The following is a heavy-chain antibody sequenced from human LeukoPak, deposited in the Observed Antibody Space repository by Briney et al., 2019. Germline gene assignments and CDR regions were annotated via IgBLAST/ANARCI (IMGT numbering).Heavy chain of an antibody. V-gene: IGHV3-15*01. J-gene: IGHJ4*02. CDR3: EDHAY. CDR2: IKTKTDDQTT. Sequence: GGSLILPCVASGFRFRTAWMTWVRPAPGKGLEWVGRIKTKTDDQTTHYAAPGKGRFTISRDDYLQMNSLKTEDTAVYYCEDHAYWGQGTLVTVSS. CDR1: GFRFRTAW.